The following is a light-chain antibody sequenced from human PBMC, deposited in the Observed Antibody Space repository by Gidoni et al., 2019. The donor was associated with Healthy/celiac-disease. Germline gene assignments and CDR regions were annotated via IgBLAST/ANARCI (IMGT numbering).Light chain of an antibody. V-gene: IGKV2-28*01. J-gene: IGKJ4*01. Sequence: DLVMTHSPLSLPVTPGEPASISCRSSQSLLHSNGYNYLDWYLQKPGQSPQLLIYLGSNRASGVPDRFSGSGSGTDFTLKISRVEAEDVGVYYCLQALQTLLTFGGGTKVEIK. CDR3: LQALQTLLT. CDR2: LGS. CDR1: QSLLHSNGYNY.